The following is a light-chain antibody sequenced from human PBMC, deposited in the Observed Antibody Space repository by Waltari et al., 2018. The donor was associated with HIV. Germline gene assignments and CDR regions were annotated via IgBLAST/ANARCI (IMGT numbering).Light chain of an antibody. Sequence: YELTQPPSVSVAPGQTAMITCGGNNIESKSGQWYQQKPGQAPVLVIYFDLDRPSGIPERFSGSVSGNTATLTIRRVDAGDEADYYCQVWDRSSDQVIFGGGTKLTVL. CDR2: FDL. CDR1: NIESKS. J-gene: IGLJ2*01. V-gene: IGLV3-21*04. CDR3: QVWDRSSDQVI.